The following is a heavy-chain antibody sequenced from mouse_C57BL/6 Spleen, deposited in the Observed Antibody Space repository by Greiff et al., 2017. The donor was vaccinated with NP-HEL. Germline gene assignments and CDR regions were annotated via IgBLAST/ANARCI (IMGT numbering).Heavy chain of an antibody. Sequence: QVQLQQPGAELVKPGASVKLSCKASGYTFTSYWMQWVKQRPGQGLEWIGEIDPSDGYTNYNQKFKGKATLTVDPSSSTAYMQLSSLTSEDSAVYYCGRTGDSNYVSWFAYWGQGTLVTVSA. CDR3: GRTGDSNYVSWFAY. D-gene: IGHD2-5*01. V-gene: IGHV1-50*01. J-gene: IGHJ3*01. CDR2: IDPSDGYT. CDR1: GYTFTSYW.